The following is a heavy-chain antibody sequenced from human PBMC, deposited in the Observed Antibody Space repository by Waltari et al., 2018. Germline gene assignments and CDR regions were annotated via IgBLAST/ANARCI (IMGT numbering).Heavy chain of an antibody. J-gene: IGHJ6*02. Sequence: EVLLVESGGGLVQPGGSLRLSCAASGFTFNGYWMYWVRQAPGKGLVWGSMISSNGNYGTYADSVRGRFTISRDNAKNTLYLQMNSLTAEDTAVYYCARAFVNRAARGMDAWGQGTAVTVSS. V-gene: IGHV3-74*01. CDR1: GFTFNGYW. CDR3: ARAFVNRAARGMDA. D-gene: IGHD6-13*01. CDR2: ISSNGNYG.